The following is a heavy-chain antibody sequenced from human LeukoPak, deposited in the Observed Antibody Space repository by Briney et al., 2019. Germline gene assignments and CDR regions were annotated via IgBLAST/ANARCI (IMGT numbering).Heavy chain of an antibody. CDR1: GFTSGDYA. CDR2: IRSKGYGGTT. CDR3: EADYYDSSGRAFDI. J-gene: IGHJ3*02. V-gene: IGHV3-49*04. D-gene: IGHD3-22*01. Sequence: GGSLRLSCTASGFTSGDYAMSWVRQAPGKGLEWVGFIRSKGYGGTTEYGASVKGRFTISRDDSKSIAYLQMNSLKTEDTAVYYCEADYYDSSGRAFDIWGQGTMVTVSS.